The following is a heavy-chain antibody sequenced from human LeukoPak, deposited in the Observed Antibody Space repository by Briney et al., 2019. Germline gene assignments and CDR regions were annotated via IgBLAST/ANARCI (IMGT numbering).Heavy chain of an antibody. CDR1: GYTFTGYY. CDR2: IHPNSGGT. Sequence: ASVKVPCKASGYTFTGYYIHWVQQAPGQGLEWMGWIHPNSGGTNFVQKFQGRVTMTRDSSISTAYMEVSSLRSDDTAVYYCARAPVGGPLRFFDYWGQGTLVTVSS. J-gene: IGHJ4*02. CDR3: ARAPVGGPLRFFDY. V-gene: IGHV1-2*02. D-gene: IGHD3-3*01.